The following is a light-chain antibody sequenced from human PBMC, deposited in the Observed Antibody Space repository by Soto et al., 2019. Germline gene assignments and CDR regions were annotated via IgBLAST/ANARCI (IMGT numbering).Light chain of an antibody. CDR3: SSYTSSTTLYV. CDR2: EVS. Sequence: QSVLTQPASVSGSPGQSITISCTGTSSDGGGFNYVSWHQQHPGKAPKVMIYEVSNRPSGVSNRFSGSKSGNTASLTISGLQAEDESDYYCSSYTSSTTLYVFGTGTKLTVL. V-gene: IGLV2-14*01. CDR1: SSDGGGFNY. J-gene: IGLJ1*01.